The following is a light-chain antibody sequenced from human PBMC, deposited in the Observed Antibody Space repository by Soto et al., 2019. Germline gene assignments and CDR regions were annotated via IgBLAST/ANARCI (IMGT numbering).Light chain of an antibody. CDR2: AAS. CDR3: EQVNSFPIT. J-gene: IGKJ5*01. CDR1: QNIRSW. Sequence: DIQMTQSPSSVSASLGDRFTITCRASQNIRSWLAWYQQKPGKAPKLLIYAASNLQSGVPSRFSGSGSGTDFTLTISSLQPEDFATYYCEQVNSFPITYGQGTRLEIK. V-gene: IGKV1-12*01.